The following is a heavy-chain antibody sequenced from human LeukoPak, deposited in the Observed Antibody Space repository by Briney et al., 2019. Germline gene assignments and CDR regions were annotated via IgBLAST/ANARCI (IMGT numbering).Heavy chain of an antibody. CDR2: INHSGSI. V-gene: IGHV4-34*01. D-gene: IGHD4-17*01. CDR3: ARGAAVTTRFAYDY. J-gene: IGHJ4*02. CDR1: GGSFSGYY. Sequence: SETLSLTCAVYGGSFSGYYWSWIRQPPGKGLEWIGEINHSGSINYNPSLKSRVTISVDTSKNQFSLKLSSVTAADTAVYYCARGAAVTTRFAYDYWGQGTLVTVSS.